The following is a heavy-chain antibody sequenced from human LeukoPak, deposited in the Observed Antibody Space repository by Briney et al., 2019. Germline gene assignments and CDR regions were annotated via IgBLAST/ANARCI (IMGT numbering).Heavy chain of an antibody. CDR2: IKRKTDGGTT. J-gene: IGHJ4*02. Sequence: GGSLRLSCAASGFTFSDAWMNWVRQAPGKVLEWVGRIKRKTDGGTTDYAAPVKGRFTISRDDSKNTLYLQMNSLKTEDTAVYYCTTGNWGPYWGQGTLVTVSS. CDR3: TTGNWGPY. D-gene: IGHD7-27*01. CDR1: GFTFSDAW. V-gene: IGHV3-15*07.